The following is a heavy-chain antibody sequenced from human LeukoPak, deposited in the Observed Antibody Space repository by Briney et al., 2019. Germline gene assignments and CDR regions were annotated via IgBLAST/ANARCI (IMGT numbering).Heavy chain of an antibody. J-gene: IGHJ4*02. D-gene: IGHD3-3*01. Sequence: GGSLRLSCAASGFTFSSYSMNWVRQAPGKGLEWVSSISSSSSYIYYADSVKGRFTISRDNAKNSLYLQMNSLRAEDTAVYCCARDPQAFYDFWSGYGYYFDYWGQGTLVTVSS. CDR1: GFTFSSYS. V-gene: IGHV3-21*01. CDR3: ARDPQAFYDFWSGYGYYFDY. CDR2: ISSSSSYI.